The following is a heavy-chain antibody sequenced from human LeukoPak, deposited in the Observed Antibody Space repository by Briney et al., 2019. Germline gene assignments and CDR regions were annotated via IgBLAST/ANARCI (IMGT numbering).Heavy chain of an antibody. CDR2: INSDGSST. V-gene: IGHV3-74*01. CDR1: GFTFSSYW. Sequence: GGSLRLSCAASGFTFSSYWMHWVRQAPGKGLVWVSRINSDGSSTSYADSVKGRFTISRDNAKNTLYLQMNSLRAEDTAVYYCARERRYYGSGRWFDPWGQGTLLTVSS. J-gene: IGHJ5*02. CDR3: ARERRYYGSGRWFDP. D-gene: IGHD3-10*01.